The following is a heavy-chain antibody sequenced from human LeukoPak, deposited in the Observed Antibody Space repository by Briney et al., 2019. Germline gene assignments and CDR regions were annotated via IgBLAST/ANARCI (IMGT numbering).Heavy chain of an antibody. V-gene: IGHV1-69*04. CDR3: AREGLFGVVTREYFDY. D-gene: IGHD3-3*01. Sequence: ASVKVPCKASGGTFSSYAISWVRQAPGQGLEWMGRIIPIFGIANYAQKFQGRVTITADKSTSTAYMELSSLRSEDTAVYYCAREGLFGVVTREYFDYWGQGTLVTVSS. CDR2: IIPIFGIA. J-gene: IGHJ4*02. CDR1: GGTFSSYA.